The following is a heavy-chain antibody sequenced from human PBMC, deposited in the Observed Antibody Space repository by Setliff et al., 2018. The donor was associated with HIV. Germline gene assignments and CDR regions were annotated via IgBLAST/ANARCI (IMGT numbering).Heavy chain of an antibody. J-gene: IGHJ4*02. CDR1: GYRFSNYW. V-gene: IGHV5-51*01. CDR2: IFPGDSDT. Sequence: PGESLKISCKGSGYRFSNYWIGWVRQEPGKGLEWMGIIFPGDSDTRYSPSFQGQVTISADKSISTAYLQWSSLKASDTAMYYCASYLYSSGWYRSPHYFDYWGQGTLVTVSS. CDR3: ASYLYSSGWYRSPHYFDY. D-gene: IGHD6-19*01.